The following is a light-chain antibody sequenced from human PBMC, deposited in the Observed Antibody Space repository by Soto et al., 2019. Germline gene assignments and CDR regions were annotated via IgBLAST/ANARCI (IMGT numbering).Light chain of an antibody. Sequence: DIQMTQSPSSVSASAGDRVSITCRASQGISNWLAWYQQKPGRAPTLLIYTGSSLQSGVPSRFSGTGSGTDFTLTISSLQPEYVATYYCQQANSFPLTFGGGTKVEIK. CDR3: QQANSFPLT. CDR2: TGS. J-gene: IGKJ4*01. V-gene: IGKV1-12*01. CDR1: QGISNW.